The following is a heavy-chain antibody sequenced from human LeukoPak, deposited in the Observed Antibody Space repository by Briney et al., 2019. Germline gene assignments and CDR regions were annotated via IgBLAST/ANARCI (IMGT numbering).Heavy chain of an antibody. Sequence: GASVKVSCKASGYTFTSYGISWVRQAHGQGLEWMGRISAYNGNTNYAQKLQGRVTMTTDTSTSTAYMELRSLRSDDTAVYYCARGALGRFGEYRGWFDPWGQGTLATVSS. V-gene: IGHV1-18*01. D-gene: IGHD3-10*01. CDR1: GYTFTSYG. CDR3: ARGALGRFGEYRGWFDP. CDR2: ISAYNGNT. J-gene: IGHJ5*02.